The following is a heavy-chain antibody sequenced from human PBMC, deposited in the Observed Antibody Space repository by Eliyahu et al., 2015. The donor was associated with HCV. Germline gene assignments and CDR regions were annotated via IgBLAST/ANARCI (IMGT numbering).Heavy chain of an antibody. V-gene: IGHV3-23*01. CDR3: AKGVTLYYFDY. J-gene: IGHJ4*02. CDR2: IDSGHIT. Sequence: EVQLLESGGGLLQPGGSLRLSCAASGFTFRSYAMSWVRQPPGKGLEWVAAIDSGHITYYADSAQGRFTISRDNSKNTLSLQMNSLSAEDTAVYYCAKGVTLYYFDYWGQGALVTVSS. CDR1: GFTFRSYA. D-gene: IGHD2-21*02.